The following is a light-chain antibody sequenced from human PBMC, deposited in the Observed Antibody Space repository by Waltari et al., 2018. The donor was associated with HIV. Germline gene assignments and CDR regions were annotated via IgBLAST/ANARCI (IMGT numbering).Light chain of an antibody. CDR3: MQALQTPLT. V-gene: IGKV2-28*01. Sequence: DIVMNQSPLSLPVTPGEPASISCRSSQSLLHSNGYNYLDWYLQRPGQSPQLLIYLGSNRASGVPGRFSGSGSGTDFTLKISRVEAEDVGVYYCMQALQTPLTFGGGTKVEIK. CDR2: LGS. J-gene: IGKJ4*01. CDR1: QSLLHSNGYNY.